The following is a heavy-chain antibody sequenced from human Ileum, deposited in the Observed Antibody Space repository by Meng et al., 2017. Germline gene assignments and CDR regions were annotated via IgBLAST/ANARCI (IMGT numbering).Heavy chain of an antibody. D-gene: IGHD3-10*02. CDR1: CGSCVSNNW. V-gene: IGHV4-4*02. CDR2: VYHSGST. J-gene: IGHJ2*01. CDR3: ARADYVRYFDL. Sequence: PLQQARPGLMKPSETLSLACAVSCGSCVSNNWCTWIRQPPGQGLELIGEVYHSGSTHYNPSLQSRVTISIDNSKNRFSLSLNSVTAADTAIYYCARADYVRYFDLWGRGTLVTVSS.